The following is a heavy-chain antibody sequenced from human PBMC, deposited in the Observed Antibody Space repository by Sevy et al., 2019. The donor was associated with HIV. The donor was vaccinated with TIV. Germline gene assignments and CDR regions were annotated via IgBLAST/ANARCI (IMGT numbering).Heavy chain of an antibody. J-gene: IGHJ4*02. Sequence: GGSLRLSCAASGFTFSSYWMSWVRQAPGKGLEWVANIKQDGSEKYYVDSVKGRFTISRDNAKNSLSLQMNSLRAEDTAVYYCGAPRAAITMVRGVLDYWGQGTLVTVSS. CDR3: GAPRAAITMVRGVLDY. CDR1: GFTFSSYW. CDR2: IKQDGSEK. D-gene: IGHD3-10*01. V-gene: IGHV3-7*01.